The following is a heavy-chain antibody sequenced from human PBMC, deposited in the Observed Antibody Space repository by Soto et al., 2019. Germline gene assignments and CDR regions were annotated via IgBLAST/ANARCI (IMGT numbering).Heavy chain of an antibody. CDR2: INFSGST. Sequence: PSETLSLTCAVSGASISSGSSYWGWLRQPPGKGLEWIAKINFSGSTYYNPSLKSRVTLSVDTSQKHFSLKLSSVTAADTAVYYCARHVMTGPYNYYCSGLDVWGQGTAVTAP. J-gene: IGHJ6*02. CDR3: ARHVMTGPYNYYCSGLDV. CDR1: GASISSGSSY. D-gene: IGHD3-9*01. V-gene: IGHV4-39*01.